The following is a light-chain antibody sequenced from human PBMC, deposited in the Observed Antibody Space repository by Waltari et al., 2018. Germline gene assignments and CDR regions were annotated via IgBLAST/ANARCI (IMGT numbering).Light chain of an antibody. CDR1: SPHIGSNT. CDR2: TNN. V-gene: IGLV1-44*01. CDR3: AAWDDRLNGYV. Sequence: QSVLTQPPSASGTPGQRVTISCSGSSPHIGSNTVNWYQQLPGTAPKLLIHTNNQRPSGVPDRFSGSKSGTSASLAISGLQSEDEADYYCAAWDDRLNGYVFGTGTKVTVL. J-gene: IGLJ1*01.